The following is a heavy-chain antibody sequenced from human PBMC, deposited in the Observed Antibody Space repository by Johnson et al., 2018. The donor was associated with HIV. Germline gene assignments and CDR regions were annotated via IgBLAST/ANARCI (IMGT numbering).Heavy chain of an antibody. CDR1: GFTFSSYG. CDR2: IRYDGSNK. CDR3: ARVSSSLTTARYGAFDI. V-gene: IGHV3-30*02. D-gene: IGHD2-21*02. J-gene: IGHJ3*02. Sequence: QVQLVESGGGVVQPGGSLRLSCAASGFTFSSYGMHWVRQAPGKGLEWVAFIRYDGSNKYYADSVKGRFTISRDNSKNTLYLQINSLRAEETAVYYCARVSSSLTTARYGAFDIWGQGTMVIVSS.